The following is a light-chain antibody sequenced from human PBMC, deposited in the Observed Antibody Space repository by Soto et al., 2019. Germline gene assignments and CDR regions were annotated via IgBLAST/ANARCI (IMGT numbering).Light chain of an antibody. CDR3: QQRSNWPIT. V-gene: IGKV3-11*01. CDR2: DAS. Sequence: EIVLTQSPATLSFSPWERSALSCRASQSVSSYLAWYQQKPGQAPRLLIYDASNRATGIPARFSGSGSGTDFTLTISSLEPEDFAVYYCQQRSNWPITFGQGTRLEI. CDR1: QSVSSY. J-gene: IGKJ5*01.